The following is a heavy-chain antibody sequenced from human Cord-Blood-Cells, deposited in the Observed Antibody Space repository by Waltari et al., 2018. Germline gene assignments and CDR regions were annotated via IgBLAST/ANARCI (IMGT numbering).Heavy chain of an antibody. V-gene: IGHV1-18*01. Sequence: QVQLVQSGAEVKKPGASVKVSCKASGYTFTSYGISWVRQAPGQGLEWMGWISAYNGNTNDAQKLQGRVTMTTDTSTSTAYMELRSLRSDDTAVYYCARGSAYYDFWSGYTLFDYWGQGTLVTVSS. CDR3: ARGSAYYDFWSGYTLFDY. J-gene: IGHJ4*02. CDR1: GYTFTSYG. CDR2: ISAYNGNT. D-gene: IGHD3-3*01.